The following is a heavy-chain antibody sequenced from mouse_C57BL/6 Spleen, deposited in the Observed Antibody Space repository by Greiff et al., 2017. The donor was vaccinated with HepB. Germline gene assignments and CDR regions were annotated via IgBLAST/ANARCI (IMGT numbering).Heavy chain of an antibody. V-gene: IGHV3-1*01. J-gene: IGHJ2*01. D-gene: IGHD1-1*01. CDR2: ISYSGST. CDR1: GYSITSGYD. CDR3: ARGDYYGSSYPYYFDY. Sequence: EVQGVESGPGMVKPSQSLSLTCTVTGYSITSGYDWHWIRHFPGNKLEWMGYISYSGSTNYNPSLKSRISITHDTSKNHFFLKLNSVTTEDTATYYCARGDYYGSSYPYYFDYWGQGTTLTVSS.